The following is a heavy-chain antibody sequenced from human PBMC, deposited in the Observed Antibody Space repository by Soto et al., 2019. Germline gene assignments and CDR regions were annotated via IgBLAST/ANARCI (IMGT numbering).Heavy chain of an antibody. D-gene: IGHD2-2*02. CDR2: IIPIFGTA. V-gene: IGHV1-69*01. Sequence: QVQLVQSGAEVKKPGSSVKVSCKASGGTFSSYAISWVRQAPGHGLEWMGGIIPIFGTANYAQKFQGRVTITADESTSTAYMELSSLRSEDTAVYYCARDRGYCSSTSCYTEAGYYYYGMDVWGQGTTVTVSS. J-gene: IGHJ6*02. CDR1: GGTFSSYA. CDR3: ARDRGYCSSTSCYTEAGYYYYGMDV.